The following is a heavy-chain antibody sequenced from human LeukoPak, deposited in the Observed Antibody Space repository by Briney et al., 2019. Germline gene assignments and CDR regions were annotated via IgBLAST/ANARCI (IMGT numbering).Heavy chain of an antibody. J-gene: IGHJ4*02. CDR1: GGSISSYY. CDR3: ARQSDSSSCPFDY. CDR2: IYYSGST. V-gene: IGHV4-59*08. D-gene: IGHD6-13*01. Sequence: SETLSLTCTVSGGSISSYYWSWIRQPPGKGLEWVGYIYYSGSTNYNPSLKSRVTISVDTSKNQFSLKLSSVTAADTAVYYCARQSDSSSCPFDYWGQGTLVTVSS.